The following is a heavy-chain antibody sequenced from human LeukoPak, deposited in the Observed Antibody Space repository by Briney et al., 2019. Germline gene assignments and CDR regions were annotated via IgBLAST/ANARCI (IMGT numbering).Heavy chain of an antibody. CDR2: FDPEDGET. D-gene: IGHD3-10*01. CDR3: ATDLRVVYGSVRH. Sequence: ASVKVSCKVSGYTLTELSMHWVRQAPGKGLEWMGGFDPEDGETIYAQKFQGRVTMTEDTSIDTAYMELSSLRSEDTAVYYCATDLRVVYGSVRHWGQGTLVTVSS. V-gene: IGHV1-24*01. J-gene: IGHJ4*02. CDR1: GYTLTELS.